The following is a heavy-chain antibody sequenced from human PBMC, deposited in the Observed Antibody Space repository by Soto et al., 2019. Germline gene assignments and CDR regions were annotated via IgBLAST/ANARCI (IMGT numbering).Heavy chain of an antibody. CDR2: IIPIFGTA. CDR1: GGTFSSYA. Sequence: QVQLVQSRAEVKKPGSSVKVSCKASGGTFSSYAISWVRQAPGQGLEWMGGIIPIFGTANYAQKCQGRVTITADESTSTAYMELSSLRSEDTAVYYCARDLSLPIGHNWFDPLGQGPLVTVSS. CDR3: ARDLSLPIGHNWFDP. D-gene: IGHD1-26*01. V-gene: IGHV1-69*01. J-gene: IGHJ5*02.